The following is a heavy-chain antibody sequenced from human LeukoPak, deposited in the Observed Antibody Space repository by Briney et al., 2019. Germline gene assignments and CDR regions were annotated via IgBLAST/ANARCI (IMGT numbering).Heavy chain of an antibody. Sequence: GRSLRLSCAASGSSFDDYAMHWVRQVPGKGLEWVSGITWNSAPIGYADSVKGRFTISRDNSKNSLYLQMNSLTVEDTAVYYCAKNRSGWYYLDYWGQGTLVTVSS. CDR2: ITWNSAPI. CDR1: GSSFDDYA. J-gene: IGHJ4*02. CDR3: AKNRSGWYYLDY. D-gene: IGHD6-19*01. V-gene: IGHV3-9*01.